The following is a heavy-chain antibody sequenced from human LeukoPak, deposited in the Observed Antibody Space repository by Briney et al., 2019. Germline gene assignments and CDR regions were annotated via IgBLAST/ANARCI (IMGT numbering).Heavy chain of an antibody. D-gene: IGHD3-22*01. CDR2: ISSSGSTI. CDR3: ARDRRYYDSSGYPWYFDL. J-gene: IGHJ2*01. Sequence: GGSLRLSCAASGFTFSDYYMSWIRQAPGKGLEWVSYISSSGSTIYYADSVKGRFTISRDNAKSSLYLQMNSLRAEDTAVYYCARDRRYYDSSGYPWYFDLWGRGTLVTVSS. CDR1: GFTFSDYY. V-gene: IGHV3-11*01.